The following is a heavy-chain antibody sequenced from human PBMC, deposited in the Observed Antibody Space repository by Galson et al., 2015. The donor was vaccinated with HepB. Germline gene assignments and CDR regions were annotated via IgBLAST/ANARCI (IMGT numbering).Heavy chain of an antibody. CDR3: ARVDDFWSGFLDV. Sequence: SLRLSCAASGFTFSSYWMSWVRQAPGKGLEWVANIKQDGSEKYYVDSVKGRFTISRDNAKNSLYLQMNSLRAEDAAVYYCARVDDFWSGFLDVWGKGTTVTVSS. CDR1: GFTFSSYW. D-gene: IGHD3-3*01. J-gene: IGHJ6*04. V-gene: IGHV3-7*01. CDR2: IKQDGSEK.